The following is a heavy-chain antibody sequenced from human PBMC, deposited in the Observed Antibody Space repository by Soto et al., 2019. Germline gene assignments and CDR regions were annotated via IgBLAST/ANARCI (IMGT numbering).Heavy chain of an antibody. CDR1: GFTFSSYG. CDR3: ARSAAAGTGRSWFDP. J-gene: IGHJ5*02. Sequence: QVQLVESGGGVVQPGRSLRLSCAASGFTFSSYGMHWVRQAPGKGLEWVAVIWYDGSNKYYADSVKGRFTISRDNSKNTLYLQMTSLRAEDTAVYYCARSAAAGTGRSWFDPWGQGTLVTVSS. CDR2: IWYDGSNK. V-gene: IGHV3-33*01. D-gene: IGHD6-13*01.